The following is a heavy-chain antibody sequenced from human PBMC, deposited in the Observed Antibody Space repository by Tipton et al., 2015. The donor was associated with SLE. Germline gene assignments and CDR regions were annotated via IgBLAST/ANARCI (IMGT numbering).Heavy chain of an antibody. V-gene: IGHV4-61*02. CDR2: IFTSGNT. CDR1: GGSLSGDTYY. CDR3: ARETEDTGWIHLRDYIYYYYYVDF. J-gene: IGHJ6*03. D-gene: IGHD6-19*01. Sequence: TLSLTCTVSGGSLSGDTYYWSWIRQPAGEGLEWIGRIFTSGNTNYNPSLKSRVTISVDTSKNQFSLELSSVTAADTAVYYCARETEDTGWIHLRDYIYYYYYVDFLSQGTTVPVSS.